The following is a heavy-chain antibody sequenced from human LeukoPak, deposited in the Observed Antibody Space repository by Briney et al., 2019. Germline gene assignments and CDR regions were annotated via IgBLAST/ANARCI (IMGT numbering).Heavy chain of an antibody. J-gene: IGHJ4*02. V-gene: IGHV3-11*06. Sequence: GGSLRLSCAASGFTFSDYYMTWIRQAPGKGLEWVSYISSGSSYTDYADSVKGRFTISRDNAKNSLYLQMNSLRAEDTAVYYCARDLPESRTLRFLEWLVDYWGQGTLVTVS. CDR2: ISSGSSYT. CDR3: ARDLPESRTLRFLEWLVDY. CDR1: GFTFSDYY. D-gene: IGHD3-3*01.